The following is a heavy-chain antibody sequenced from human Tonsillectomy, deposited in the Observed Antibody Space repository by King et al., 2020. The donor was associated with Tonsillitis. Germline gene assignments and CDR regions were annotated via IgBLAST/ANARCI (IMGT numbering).Heavy chain of an antibody. CDR2: ISGSGGST. CDR1: GFTFSSYA. D-gene: IGHD3-3*01. V-gene: IGHV3-23*04. CDR3: AKDRDFWSPHGMDV. Sequence: VQLVESGGGLIQPGGSLRLSCAASGFTFSSYAMSWVRQAPGKGLAWVSGISGSGGSTYYADSVKGRFAISRDNSKNTLYLQMNSLRAEDTALYYCAKDRDFWSPHGMDVWGQGTTVTVSS. J-gene: IGHJ6*02.